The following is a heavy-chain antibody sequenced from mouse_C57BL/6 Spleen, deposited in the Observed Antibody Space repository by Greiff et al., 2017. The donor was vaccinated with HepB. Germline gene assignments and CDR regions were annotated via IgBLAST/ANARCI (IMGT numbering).Heavy chain of an antibody. J-gene: IGHJ4*01. CDR1: GFSLTSYG. D-gene: IGHD1-1*01. V-gene: IGHV2-2*01. CDR2: IWSGGST. Sequence: VQRVESGPGLVQPSQSLSITCTVSGFSLTSYGVHWVRQSPGKGLEWLGVIWSGGSTDYNAAFISRLSISKDNSKSQVFFKMNSLQADDTAIYYCASQITTSFGYAMDYWGQGTSVTVSS. CDR3: ASQITTSFGYAMDY.